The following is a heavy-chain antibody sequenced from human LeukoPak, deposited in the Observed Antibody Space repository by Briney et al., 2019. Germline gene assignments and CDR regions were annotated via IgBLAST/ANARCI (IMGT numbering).Heavy chain of an antibody. J-gene: IGHJ4*02. CDR1: GYTFTSYA. Sequence: GASVKVSCKASGYTFTSYAMHWVRQAPGQRLEWMGWINAGNGNTKYSQKFQGRVTITRDTSASTAYMELSSLRSEDTAVYYCARSTRRDGYNYPQFDYWGQGTLSPSP. CDR2: INAGNGNT. V-gene: IGHV1-3*01. CDR3: ARSTRRDGYNYPQFDY. D-gene: IGHD5-24*01.